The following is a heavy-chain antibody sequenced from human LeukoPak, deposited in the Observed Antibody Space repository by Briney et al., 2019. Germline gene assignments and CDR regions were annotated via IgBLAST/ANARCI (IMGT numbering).Heavy chain of an antibody. V-gene: IGHV4-59*05. Sequence: SETLSLTCTVSGGSISSYYWSWIRQPPGKGLEWIGSIYYSGTTYYNPSLQSRVTISVDTSKNRFSLQLNSVTAADTAVYYCARLGRSSWHFDYWGQGILVTVSS. CDR1: GGSISSYY. D-gene: IGHD6-13*01. CDR2: IYYSGTT. CDR3: ARLGRSSWHFDY. J-gene: IGHJ4*02.